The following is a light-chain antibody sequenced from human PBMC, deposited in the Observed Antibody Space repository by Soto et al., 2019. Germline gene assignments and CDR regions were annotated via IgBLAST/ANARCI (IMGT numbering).Light chain of an antibody. CDR2: DAS. Sequence: DTVLTQSPAALSLSPGETATLSYRASQSVRGHLAWYQHKPGQAPRLLIYDASYRATGVPLRFSGSGSGTDFTLTISSLESGDSATYYCQQRSDWPPITFGQGTRLEIK. V-gene: IGKV3-11*01. J-gene: IGKJ5*01. CDR3: QQRSDWPPIT. CDR1: QSVRGH.